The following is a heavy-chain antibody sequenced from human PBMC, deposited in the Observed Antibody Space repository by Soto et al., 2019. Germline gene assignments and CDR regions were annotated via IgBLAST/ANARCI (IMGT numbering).Heavy chain of an antibody. D-gene: IGHD2-15*01. Sequence: GGSLRLSCAASGFTFRSYALNWVRQAPGKGLEWVSTIDPSGESTYYADSVKGRVTISRDNSKNTVYLQMNNLRPEDTAIYYCTKVRESLVVVVAAVDYWGQGTQVTVSS. CDR3: TKVRESLVVVVAAVDY. CDR1: GFTFRSYA. CDR2: IDPSGEST. J-gene: IGHJ4*02. V-gene: IGHV3-23*01.